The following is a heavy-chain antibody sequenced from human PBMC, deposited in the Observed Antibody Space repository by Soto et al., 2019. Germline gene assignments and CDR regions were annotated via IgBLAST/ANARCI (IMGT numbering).Heavy chain of an antibody. Sequence: QVQLVESGGGVVQPGRSLRLSCAASGFTFSSYAMHWVRQAPGKGLEWVAVISYDGSNKYYADSVKGRFTISRDNSKNTLYLQMNSLRAEDTAVYYCARDMRRITIFGVVNQYYYYYGMDVWGQGTTVTVSS. CDR1: GFTFSSYA. D-gene: IGHD3-3*01. CDR3: ARDMRRITIFGVVNQYYYYYGMDV. V-gene: IGHV3-30-3*01. CDR2: ISYDGSNK. J-gene: IGHJ6*02.